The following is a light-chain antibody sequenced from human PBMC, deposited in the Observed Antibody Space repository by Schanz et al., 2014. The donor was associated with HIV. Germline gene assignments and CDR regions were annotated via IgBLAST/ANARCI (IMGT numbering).Light chain of an antibody. J-gene: IGKJ3*01. CDR2: KAS. CDR3: QQYNDYPLT. Sequence: DIQMTQSPSTLSASVGDRVTLTCRASQSISSWLAWYQQKPGKAPKLLIYKASSLESGVPSRFSGSGSGTEFTLTISSLQPDDFATYYCQQYNDYPLTFGPGTKVDV. V-gene: IGKV1-5*03. CDR1: QSISSW.